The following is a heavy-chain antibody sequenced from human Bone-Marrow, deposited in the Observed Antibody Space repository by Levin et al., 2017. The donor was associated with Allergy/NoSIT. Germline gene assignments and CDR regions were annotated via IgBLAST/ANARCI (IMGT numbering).Heavy chain of an antibody. CDR2: TNWNGAST. V-gene: IGHV3-20*01. CDR3: ARAGGVGITIDAFDI. CDR1: GFAFDDYA. Sequence: HGESLKISCAASGFAFDDYAMNWVRQAPGKGLEWVSTTNWNGASTGYADSVKGRFTISRDNAKNSLYLQMNSLRVEDTALYHCARAGGVGITIDAFDIWGQGTLVTVSS. D-gene: IGHD3-22*01. J-gene: IGHJ3*02.